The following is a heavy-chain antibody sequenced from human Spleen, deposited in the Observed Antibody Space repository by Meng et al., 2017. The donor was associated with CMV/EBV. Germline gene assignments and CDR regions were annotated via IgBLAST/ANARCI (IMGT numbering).Heavy chain of an antibody. CDR1: GFTFNSYW. Sequence: GESLKISCAASGFTFNSYWMSWVRQAPGKGLEWVANIIQDGSEKHYVDSVKGRFTISRDNAKNSLYLQMNSLRAEDTAVFYCARDSSLAYCSGTSCSMDYYYYGMDVWGQGTTVTVSS. CDR3: ARDSSLAYCSGTSCSMDYYYYGMDV. D-gene: IGHD2-2*01. V-gene: IGHV3-7*01. CDR2: IIQDGSEK. J-gene: IGHJ6*02.